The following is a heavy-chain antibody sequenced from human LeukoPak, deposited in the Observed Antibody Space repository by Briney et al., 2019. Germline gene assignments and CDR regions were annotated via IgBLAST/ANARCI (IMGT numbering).Heavy chain of an antibody. CDR2: INHSGST. CDR3: ARGCSSITIFGVVISPRNCWFDP. D-gene: IGHD3-3*01. Sequence: SETLSLTCAVFGGSLSDHDWSWIRQPPGKGLEWIGEINHSGSTNYNPSLKSRVTISVDTSKNQFSLKLSSVTAADTAVYYCARGCSSITIFGVVISPRNCWFDPWGQGTLVTVSS. CDR1: GGSLSDHD. V-gene: IGHV4-34*01. J-gene: IGHJ5*01.